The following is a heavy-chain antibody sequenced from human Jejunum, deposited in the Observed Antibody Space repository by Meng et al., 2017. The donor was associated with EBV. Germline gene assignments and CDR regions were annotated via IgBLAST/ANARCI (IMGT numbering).Heavy chain of an antibody. CDR2: VNTYTGDA. Sequence: QAQLVQSGTEVKGPGASVKVSCKASGYTLTKYAVHWMRQAPGHRPEWMGWVNTYTGDAGYSQKFQDRLTIIRDTSASTAFMELTSLTSEDTAVYYCARDSGSGYYGMDVWGQGTVVTVSS. CDR1: GYTLTKYA. D-gene: IGHD3-16*01. V-gene: IGHV1-3*04. J-gene: IGHJ6*02. CDR3: ARDSGSGYYGMDV.